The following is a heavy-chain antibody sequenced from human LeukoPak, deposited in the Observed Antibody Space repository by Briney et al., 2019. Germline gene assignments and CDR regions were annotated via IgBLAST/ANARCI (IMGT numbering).Heavy chain of an antibody. CDR2: IKSKTNDGTT. J-gene: IGHJ3*02. Sequence: GGSLRLSCAASGFTFSNAWMSWVRQAPGKGLEWVGRIKSKTNDGTTDYAAPVKGRFTISTDDSKNTLYLQMNSLKTEDTAVYYCTTSRRAYYYDSSGYYLNGFDIWGQGTMVTVSS. V-gene: IGHV3-15*01. D-gene: IGHD3-22*01. CDR1: GFTFSNAW. CDR3: TTSRRAYYYDSSGYYLNGFDI.